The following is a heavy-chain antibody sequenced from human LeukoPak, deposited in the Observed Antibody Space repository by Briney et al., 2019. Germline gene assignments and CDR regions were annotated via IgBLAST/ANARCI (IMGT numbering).Heavy chain of an antibody. CDR3: ATYYYDSSGYYLYY. Sequence: PQTLSLTCTVSGGSISSGGYYWSWIRQHPGKGLEWIGYIYYSGSTYYNPSLKSRVTISVDTSKNQFSLKLSSVTAADTAVYYCATYYYDSSGYYLYYWGQGTLVTVSS. D-gene: IGHD3-22*01. CDR1: GGSISSGGYY. J-gene: IGHJ4*02. CDR2: IYYSGST. V-gene: IGHV4-31*03.